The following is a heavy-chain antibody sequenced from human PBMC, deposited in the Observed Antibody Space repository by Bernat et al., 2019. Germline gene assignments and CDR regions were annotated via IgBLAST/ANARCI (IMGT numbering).Heavy chain of an antibody. Sequence: EVQLVESGGGLVQPGGSLRLSCAASGFTFSSYSMNWVRQAPGKGLEWVSYISSSSSTIYYADSVKGRFTISRDNAKNSLYLQMNSLRDEDTAVYYCARRNSAGSSRSIDYWGQGTLVTVSS. J-gene: IGHJ4*02. CDR3: ARRNSAGSSRSIDY. V-gene: IGHV3-48*02. D-gene: IGHD3-10*01. CDR1: GFTFSSYS. CDR2: ISSSSSTI.